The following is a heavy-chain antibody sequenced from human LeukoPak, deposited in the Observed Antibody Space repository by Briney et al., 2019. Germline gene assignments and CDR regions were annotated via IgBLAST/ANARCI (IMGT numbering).Heavy chain of an antibody. CDR1: GYTFTGYY. D-gene: IGHD1-14*01. CDR3: ARNWNQGRYYYYMDV. J-gene: IGHJ6*03. Sequence: ASVKVSCKASGYTFTGYYMHWVRQAPGQGLEWMGWINPNTGGTNYAQQFQGRVTMSRDTSISTTYMELNRLRSDDTAVYYCARNWNQGRYYYYMDVWGKGTTVTVSS. CDR2: INPNTGGT. V-gene: IGHV1-2*02.